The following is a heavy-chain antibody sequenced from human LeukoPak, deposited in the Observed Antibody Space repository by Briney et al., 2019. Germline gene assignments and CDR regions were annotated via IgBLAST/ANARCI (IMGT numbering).Heavy chain of an antibody. V-gene: IGHV3-30*03. J-gene: IGHJ4*02. CDR3: AREVAVAGTDLDY. CDR2: ISYDGSNK. D-gene: IGHD6-19*01. CDR1: GFTFSSYG. Sequence: QPGGSLRLSCAASGFTFSSYGMHWVRQAPGKGLEWVAVISYDGSNKYYADSVKGRFTISRDNSKNSLYLQMNSLRAEDTAVYCCAREVAVAGTDLDYWGQGTLVTVSS.